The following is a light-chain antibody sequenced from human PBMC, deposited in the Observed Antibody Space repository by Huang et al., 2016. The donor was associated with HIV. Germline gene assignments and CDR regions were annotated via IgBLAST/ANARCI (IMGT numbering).Light chain of an antibody. J-gene: IGKJ3*01. CDR1: QIVSSY. Sequence: EIVLTQSPATLSLSPGERATRACRASQIVSSYLAWYQQKPGQAPRLLIYDASNRATGIPARFSGSGSGTDFTLTISSLEPEDFAVYYCQQRSNWLFTFGPGTKVDIK. CDR3: QQRSNWLFT. V-gene: IGKV3-11*01. CDR2: DAS.